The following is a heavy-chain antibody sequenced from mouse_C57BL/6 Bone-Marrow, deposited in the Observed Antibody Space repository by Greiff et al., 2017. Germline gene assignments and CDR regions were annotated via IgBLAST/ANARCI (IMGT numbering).Heavy chain of an antibody. CDR1: GFTFSDYG. D-gene: IGHD1-1*01. CDR3: ARSDYYGSSPAWFAY. Sequence: EVMLVESGGGLVQPGGSLKLSCAASGFTFSDYGMAWVRQAPRKGPEWVAFISNLAYSIYSADTVTGRFTISRENAKNTLYLEMSSLRSEDTAMYYCARSDYYGSSPAWFAYWGQGTLVTVSA. CDR2: ISNLAYSI. J-gene: IGHJ3*01. V-gene: IGHV5-15*04.